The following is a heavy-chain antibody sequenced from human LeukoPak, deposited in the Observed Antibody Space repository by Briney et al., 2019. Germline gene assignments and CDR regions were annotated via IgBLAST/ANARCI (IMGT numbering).Heavy chain of an antibody. CDR3: AKGIRDFSWLPTFDW. CDR1: GVTFSTYG. D-gene: IGHD3-9*01. Sequence: GGSLRLPCASSGVTFSTYGMHWVRQAPGKGLEWVAVTSFDGSNQYYADSVQGRFTISRDNFKATLFLQMNSLRAEDTAVYYCAKGIRDFSWLPTFDWWGQGILVTVSS. J-gene: IGHJ4*02. V-gene: IGHV3-30*18. CDR2: TSFDGSNQ.